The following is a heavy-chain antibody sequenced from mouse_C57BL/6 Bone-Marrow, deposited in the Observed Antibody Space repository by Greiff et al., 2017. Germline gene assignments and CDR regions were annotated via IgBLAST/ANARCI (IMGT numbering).Heavy chain of an antibody. D-gene: IGHD2-3*01. Sequence: EVKLMESGGGLVQPGGSMKLSCAASGFTFSDAWMDWVRQSPEKGLEWVAEIRNKANNHATYYAESVKGRFTISRDDSKSSVYLQMNSLRAEDTGIYYCNIRLYDGYYVNAMDYWGQGTSVTVSS. J-gene: IGHJ4*01. CDR2: IRNKANNHAT. CDR1: GFTFSDAW. CDR3: NIRLYDGYYVNAMDY. V-gene: IGHV6-6*01.